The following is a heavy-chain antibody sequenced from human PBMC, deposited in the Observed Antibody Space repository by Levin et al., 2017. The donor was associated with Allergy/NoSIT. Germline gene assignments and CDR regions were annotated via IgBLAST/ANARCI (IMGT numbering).Heavy chain of an antibody. CDR3: ARGPNCRSTSCYTMGGMDV. J-gene: IGHJ6*02. Sequence: PGGSLRLSCAASGFTFSNYAMSWVRQAPGKGLEWVSSISGSGGSIYYADSVKGRFTISRDNFKKTLYLQMNSLRAEDTAGYYCARGPNCRSTSCYTMGGMDVWGQGTTVTVSS. V-gene: IGHV3-23*01. CDR1: GFTFSNYA. CDR2: ISGSGGSI. D-gene: IGHD2-2*02.